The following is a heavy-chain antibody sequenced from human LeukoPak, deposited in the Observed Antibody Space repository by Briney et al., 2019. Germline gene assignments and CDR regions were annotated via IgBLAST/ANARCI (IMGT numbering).Heavy chain of an antibody. CDR1: NGSFSGYY. V-gene: IGHV4-34*01. D-gene: IGHD2-8*01. CDR2: VNPGGNT. CDR3: ARAAWNGGGGFDP. Sequence: PSETLSLTCAVYNGSFSGYYWSWIRQSPGNGLEWIGEVNPGGNTNYNPSHRSRVTISLDTSKNHFSLKLRSVTAADTAVYNCARAAWNGGGGFDPWGQGTLVTVSS. J-gene: IGHJ5*02.